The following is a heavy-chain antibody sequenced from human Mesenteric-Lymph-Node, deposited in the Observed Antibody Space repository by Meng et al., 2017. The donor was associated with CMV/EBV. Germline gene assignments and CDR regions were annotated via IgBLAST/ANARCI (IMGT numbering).Heavy chain of an antibody. J-gene: IGHJ6*02. CDR3: AKGEVFLYYYGMDV. CDR1: GFTFSSYN. Sequence: ETLSLTCAASGFTFSSYNMNWVRQAPGKGLEWVSAISGSGSSTYYADSVKGRFTISRDNSKNTLYLQMNSLRAEDTAVYYCAKGEVFLYYYGMDVWGQGTTVTVSS. CDR2: ISGSGSST. D-gene: IGHD3-10*01. V-gene: IGHV3-23*01.